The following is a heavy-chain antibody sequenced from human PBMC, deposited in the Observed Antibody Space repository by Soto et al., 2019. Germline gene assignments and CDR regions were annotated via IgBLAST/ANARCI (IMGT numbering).Heavy chain of an antibody. J-gene: IGHJ4*02. Sequence: PSETLSLTCTVSGGSIGSGGYYLSWIRHHPVKGLEWIGYIYYSGNTDYNPSLKSRVTISVDTSKNQYFLNLSSVTAADTAVYHCAREVPTPYYFDYWGQGTLVTVSS. CDR1: GGSIGSGGYY. CDR3: AREVPTPYYFDY. CDR2: IYYSGNT. V-gene: IGHV4-31*03.